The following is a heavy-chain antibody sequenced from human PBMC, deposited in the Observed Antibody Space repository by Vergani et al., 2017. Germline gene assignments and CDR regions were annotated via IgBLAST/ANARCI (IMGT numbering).Heavy chain of an antibody. D-gene: IGHD6-13*01. V-gene: IGHV1-2*02. J-gene: IGHJ5*02. CDR2: INPNSGGT. CDR3: AREGVIAAAKGWFDP. CDR1: GYTFTGYY. Sequence: QVQLVQSGAEVQKPGASVKVSCKASGYTFTGYYMHWVRQAPGQGLEWMGWINPNSGGTNYAQKFQGRVTRTRDTSISTAYMELSRLRSDDTAVYYCAREGVIAAAKGWFDPWGQGTLVTVSS.